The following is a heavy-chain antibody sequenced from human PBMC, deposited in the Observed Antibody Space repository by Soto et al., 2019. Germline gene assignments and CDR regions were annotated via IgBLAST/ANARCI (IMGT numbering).Heavy chain of an antibody. D-gene: IGHD4-17*01. Sequence: SETLSLTCNVSGDYWGWLRQPPGKGLEWIGYIYFSGRTNYNPSLKSRVTISIDTSKNQFSLKLTSATAADTAVYYCSRDVDFGEEDVWGQGTTVTVSS. CDR3: SRDVDFGEEDV. V-gene: IGHV4-59*01. CDR1: GDY. J-gene: IGHJ6*02. CDR2: IYFSGRT.